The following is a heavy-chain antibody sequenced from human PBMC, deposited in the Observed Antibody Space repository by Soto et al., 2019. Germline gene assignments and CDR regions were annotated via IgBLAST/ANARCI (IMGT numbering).Heavy chain of an antibody. V-gene: IGHV1-18*01. CDR2: ISAYNGNT. CDR3: ARDGPMDRAFDI. Sequence: ASVKVSCKASGYTFTNYAMHWVRQAPGQGLEWMGWISAYNGNTNYAQNLQGRVTMTTDTSTSTAYMDLRSLRSDDTAVYYCARDGPMDRAFDIWGQGTMVTVSS. J-gene: IGHJ3*02. D-gene: IGHD3-10*01. CDR1: GYTFTNYA.